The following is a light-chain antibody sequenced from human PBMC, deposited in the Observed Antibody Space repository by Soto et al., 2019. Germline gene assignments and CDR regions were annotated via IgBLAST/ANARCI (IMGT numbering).Light chain of an antibody. CDR3: QQSHSAPLT. Sequence: QMTQSPSSLFASVGDRVTITCRASQSISSHINWYQQKVGQTPRLLIYAASTLQSEVPPRFSGSGSGTEFTLTISGLQREDFATYYCQQSHSAPLTFGGGTKIQI. CDR1: QSISSH. J-gene: IGKJ4*01. CDR2: AAS. V-gene: IGKV1-39*01.